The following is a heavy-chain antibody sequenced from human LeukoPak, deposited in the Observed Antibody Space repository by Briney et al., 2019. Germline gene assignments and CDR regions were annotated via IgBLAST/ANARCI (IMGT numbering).Heavy chain of an antibody. Sequence: SETLSLTCTVSGGSISSSSYYWGWIRQPPGKGLEWIGSIYYSGSTYYNPSPKSRVTISVDTSKNQFSLKLSSVTAADTAVYYCALSPFRFGVVIRYYYYYYMDVWGKGTTVTVSS. V-gene: IGHV4-39*01. CDR1: GGSISSSSYY. D-gene: IGHD3-3*01. CDR2: IYYSGST. J-gene: IGHJ6*03. CDR3: ALSPFRFGVVIRYYYYYYMDV.